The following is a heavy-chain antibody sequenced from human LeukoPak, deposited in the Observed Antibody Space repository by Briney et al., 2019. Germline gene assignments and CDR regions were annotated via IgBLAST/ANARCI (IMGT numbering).Heavy chain of an antibody. V-gene: IGHV3-30*18. CDR2: ISYDGSNK. D-gene: IGHD6-19*01. Sequence: PGGSLRLSCAASGFTFSSYGMHWVRQAPGKGLEWVAVISYDGSNKYYADSVKGRFTISRDNSKNTLYLQMNSLRAEDTAVYYCAEDISVAGTPEDAFDIWGQGTMVTVSS. CDR1: GFTFSSYG. CDR3: AEDISVAGTPEDAFDI. J-gene: IGHJ3*02.